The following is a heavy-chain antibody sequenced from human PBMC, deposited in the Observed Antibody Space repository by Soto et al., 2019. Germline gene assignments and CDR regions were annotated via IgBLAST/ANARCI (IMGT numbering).Heavy chain of an antibody. V-gene: IGHV1-18*01. D-gene: IGHD3-16*01. Sequence: QFQLVQSGDEVKKPGASVKLPCKASGYIFVNYGIAWVRQAPGQGLEWMGWISPYTGNTHSATKIQGRLTMTTDTSTSTAYMDLGSLTSDDTAVYYCVMVDNYVTPTPQDVWGEGTTVTVSS. J-gene: IGHJ6*04. CDR1: GYIFVNYG. CDR2: ISPYTGNT. CDR3: VMVDNYVTPTPQDV.